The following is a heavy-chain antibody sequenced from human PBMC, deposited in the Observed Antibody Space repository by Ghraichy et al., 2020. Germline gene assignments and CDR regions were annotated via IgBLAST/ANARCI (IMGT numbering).Heavy chain of an antibody. D-gene: IGHD3-22*01. CDR1: GGAFSGYY. V-gene: IGHV4-34*01. CDR3: ARGAWLSSAYCFLDH. CDR2: VNHSGGT. Sequence: SQTLSLTCAVSGGAFSGYYWSWVRQSPATGLEWIGEVNHSGGTNYNPSLESRVTLSLDTSKNRFSLRRSSVTAAATAVYFCARGAWLSSAYCFLDHWGQGTPVTVAS. J-gene: IGHJ4*02.